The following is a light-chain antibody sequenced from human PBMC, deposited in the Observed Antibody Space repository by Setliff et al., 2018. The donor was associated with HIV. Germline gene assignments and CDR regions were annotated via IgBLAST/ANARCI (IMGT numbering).Light chain of an antibody. J-gene: IGLJ1*01. CDR1: SADVGGYNY. Sequence: QSALTQPASVSGSPGQSITVSCAGTSADVGGYNYVSWYQQHPGKAPKLIIFDVTNRPSGVSSRFSGSKSGNTASLTISGLQAEDETDYYCCSYAGADAFDVFGTGTKVTVL. V-gene: IGLV2-14*01. CDR2: DVT. CDR3: CSYAGADAFDV.